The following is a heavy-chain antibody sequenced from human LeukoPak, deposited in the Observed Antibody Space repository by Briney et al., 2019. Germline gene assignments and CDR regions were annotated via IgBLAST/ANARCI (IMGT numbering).Heavy chain of an antibody. Sequence: GGSLRLSCAASGFTFSYYGMHWVRQAPGQGLEGVAVISYDGSNKYYAESVKGRSTISRDNSKNTLYLQMNSLRAEDTAVYYCAKDYYDSSGYYNDAFDMWGQGTMVTVSS. V-gene: IGHV3-30*18. J-gene: IGHJ3*02. CDR2: ISYDGSNK. CDR1: GFTFSYYG. D-gene: IGHD3-22*01. CDR3: AKDYYDSSGYYNDAFDM.